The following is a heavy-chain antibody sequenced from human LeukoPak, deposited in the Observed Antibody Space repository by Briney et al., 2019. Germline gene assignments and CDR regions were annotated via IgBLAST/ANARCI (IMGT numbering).Heavy chain of an antibody. Sequence: GGSLRLSCTASGFTFRTYWINWVRESPGKGLVWVALINGDGSTTTHADSVKGRFTISRDNAKNTAYLQMNSLRDEDTAVYFCARDYAGSPDYWGQGTLVTVSS. CDR1: GFTFRTYW. J-gene: IGHJ4*02. CDR2: INGDGSTT. V-gene: IGHV3-74*03. CDR3: ARDYAGSPDY. D-gene: IGHD3-10*01.